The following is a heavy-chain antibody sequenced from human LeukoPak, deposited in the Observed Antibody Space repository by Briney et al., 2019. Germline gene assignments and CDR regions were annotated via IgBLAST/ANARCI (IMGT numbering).Heavy chain of an antibody. CDR1: GFTFSNFE. V-gene: IGHV3-48*03. CDR2: ISSSGSAI. CDR3: VSDAFDI. J-gene: IGHJ3*02. Sequence: PGGSLRLSCAASGFTFSNFEMTWVRQAPEKGLELVSYISSSGSAIYYADSVKGRFTISRDNAKNSLSLQMNSLRAEDTAVYYCVSDAFDIWGQGTMVTVSS.